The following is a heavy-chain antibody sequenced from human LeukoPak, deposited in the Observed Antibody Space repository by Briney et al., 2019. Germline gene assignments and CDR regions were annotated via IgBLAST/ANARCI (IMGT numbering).Heavy chain of an antibody. CDR3: AKSRGVIAGSYYYYYYMDV. D-gene: IGHD3-10*01. CDR2: ISGSGGST. Sequence: QTGGSLRLSCAASGFTFSSYAMSWVRQAPGRGLEWVSAISGSGGSTYYADSVKGGFTISRDNSKNTLYLQMNSLRAEDTAVYYCAKSRGVIAGSYYYYYYMDVWGKGTTVTVSS. J-gene: IGHJ6*03. CDR1: GFTFSSYA. V-gene: IGHV3-23*01.